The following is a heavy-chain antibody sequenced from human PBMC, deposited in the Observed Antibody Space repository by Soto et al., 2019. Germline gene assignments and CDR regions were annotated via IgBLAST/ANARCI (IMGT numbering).Heavy chain of an antibody. J-gene: IGHJ6*02. CDR3: ARGIGGWFGVAYYYGMDV. V-gene: IGHV1-18*01. Sequence: EASVQVSCKASGYTFTSYGISWARHAPGQRLEWMGWISPYNGNTNYAQKLQGRVTMTTDTSTSTAYMDLRSLRSDDTAVYYCARGIGGWFGVAYYYGMDVWGQGTTVTVSS. D-gene: IGHD3-10*01. CDR2: ISPYNGNT. CDR1: GYTFTSYG.